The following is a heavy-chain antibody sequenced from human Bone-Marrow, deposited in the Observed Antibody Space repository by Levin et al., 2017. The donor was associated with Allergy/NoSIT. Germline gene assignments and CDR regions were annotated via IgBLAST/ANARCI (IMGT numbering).Heavy chain of an antibody. J-gene: IGHJ4*02. V-gene: IGHV1-69*04. Sequence: SVKVSCKTSGGTFNNYAIGWVRQAPGQGLEWMGRIIPLLNIANYAQKFQGRVLIMADKSATTVFMELSSLRPDDTAVYYCARGGRSVSFFFNYWGQGTLVTVSS. CDR1: GGTFNNYA. CDR2: IIPLLNIA. D-gene: IGHD5/OR15-5a*01. CDR3: ARGGRSVSFFFNY.